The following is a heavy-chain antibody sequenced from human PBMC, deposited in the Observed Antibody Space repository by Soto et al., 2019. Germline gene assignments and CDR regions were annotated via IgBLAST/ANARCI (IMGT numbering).Heavy chain of an antibody. Sequence: EVQLLESGGGLVQPGGSLRLSCAASGFTFSSYAMSWVRQAPGKGLEWVSAISGSGGSTYYADSVKGRFTISRDNSKNTLYLQMNSLRAEDTAVYYCAKRFGAIRGPSIAVVVAATRYFDYWGQGTLVTVSS. J-gene: IGHJ4*02. V-gene: IGHV3-23*01. CDR3: AKRFGAIRGPSIAVVVAATRYFDY. CDR1: GFTFSSYA. D-gene: IGHD2-15*01. CDR2: ISGSGGST.